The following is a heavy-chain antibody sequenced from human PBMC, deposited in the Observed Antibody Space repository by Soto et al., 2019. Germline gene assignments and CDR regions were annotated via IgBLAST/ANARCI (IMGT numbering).Heavy chain of an antibody. J-gene: IGHJ2*01. Sequence: GELQQWGTGLLKPSETLSLNCSVYGGSSRAYHCSWLRQSPGEVLGWIGEFSYSGSLNYNPSLKGRVAVSLDTSTNHFSLTMTSVTAADTAVYFCAGGPRYWSFALWGRGTLVTVS. CDR2: FSYSGSL. CDR3: AGGPRYWSFAL. D-gene: IGHD1-20*01. CDR1: GGSSRAYH. V-gene: IGHV4-34*01.